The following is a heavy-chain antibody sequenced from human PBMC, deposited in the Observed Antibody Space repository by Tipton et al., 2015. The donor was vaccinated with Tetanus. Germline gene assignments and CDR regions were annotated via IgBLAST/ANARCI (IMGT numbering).Heavy chain of an antibody. Sequence: TLSLTCVGYGESLGDYFWTWIRQPPGKGLEWIGEINHGGDTNFSPSLKSRVSMSVDTSKRQFSLSLTSVTAADTAVYYCARVALTGTHFDYWGQGTLVTVSS. D-gene: IGHD3-9*01. CDR2: INHGGDT. J-gene: IGHJ4*02. CDR1: GESLGDYF. CDR3: ARVALTGTHFDY. V-gene: IGHV4-34*01.